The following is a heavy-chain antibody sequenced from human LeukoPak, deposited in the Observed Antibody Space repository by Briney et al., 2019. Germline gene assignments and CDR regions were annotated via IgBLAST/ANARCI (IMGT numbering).Heavy chain of an antibody. CDR1: GGSISTYF. V-gene: IGHV4-4*09. CDR3: ASGGTRWRDAFDI. Sequence: PSETLSLTCTVSGGSISTYFWSWVRQPPGKGLEWISYIYPSGSTNYNPSLKSRVTISVDTSKNQFSLKLSSVTAADTAVYYCASGGTRWRDAFDIWGQGTVVTVSS. CDR2: IYPSGST. J-gene: IGHJ3*02. D-gene: IGHD1-7*01.